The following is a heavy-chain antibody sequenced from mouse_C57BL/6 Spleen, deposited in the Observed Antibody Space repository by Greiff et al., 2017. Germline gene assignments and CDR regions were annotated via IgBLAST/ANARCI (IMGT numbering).Heavy chain of an antibody. Sequence: EVKVVESGGGLVQSGRSLRLSCATSGFTFSDFYMEWVRQAPGKGLEWIAASRNKANDYTTEYSASVKGRFIVSRDTSQSILYLQMNALRAEDTAIYYCARDGHYGSSYDWYFDVWGTGTTVTVSS. D-gene: IGHD1-1*01. CDR1: GFTFSDFY. CDR3: ARDGHYGSSYDWYFDV. J-gene: IGHJ1*03. V-gene: IGHV7-1*01. CDR2: SRNKANDYTT.